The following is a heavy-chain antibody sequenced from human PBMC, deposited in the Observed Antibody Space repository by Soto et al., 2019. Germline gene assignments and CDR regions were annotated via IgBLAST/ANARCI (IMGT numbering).Heavy chain of an antibody. V-gene: IGHV4-39*01. CDR1: GGSISSGDYY. D-gene: IGHD6-13*01. CDR2: IYYSGST. CDR3: ASPIHLDSSINYYFDY. Sequence: SETLSLTCTVSGGSISSGDYYWGWIRQPPGKGLEWIGSIYYSGSTYYNPSLKSRVTISVDTSKNQFSLKLSSVTAADTAVYYCASPIHLDSSINYYFDYWGQGTLVTVSS. J-gene: IGHJ4*02.